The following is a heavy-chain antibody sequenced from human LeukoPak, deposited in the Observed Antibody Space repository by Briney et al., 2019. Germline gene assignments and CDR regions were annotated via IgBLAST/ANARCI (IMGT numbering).Heavy chain of an antibody. Sequence: SETLSLTCTVSGGSISSGSYYWSWIRQPPGKGLEWIGYIYHSGSTYYNPSLKSRVTISVDRSKNQFSLKLSSVTAADTAVYYCARDYSNYYFDYWGQGTLVTVSS. CDR3: ARDYSNYYFDY. D-gene: IGHD4-11*01. V-gene: IGHV4-30-2*01. CDR2: IYHSGST. J-gene: IGHJ4*02. CDR1: GGSISSGSYY.